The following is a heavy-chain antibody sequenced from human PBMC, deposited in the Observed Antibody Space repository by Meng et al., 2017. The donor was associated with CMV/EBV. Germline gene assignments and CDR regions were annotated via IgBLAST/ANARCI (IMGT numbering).Heavy chain of an antibody. CDR3: ARDCSSTSCSPAFDY. V-gene: IGHV3-7*01. CDR2: IKQDGSEK. J-gene: IGHJ4*02. D-gene: IGHD2-2*01. Sequence: GESLKISCAASGFTFSNAWMSWVRQAPGKGLEWVANIKQDGSEKYYVDSVKGRFTISRDNAKNSLYLQMNSLRAEDTAVYYCARDCSSTSCSPAFDYWGQGTLVTVSS. CDR1: GFTFSNAW.